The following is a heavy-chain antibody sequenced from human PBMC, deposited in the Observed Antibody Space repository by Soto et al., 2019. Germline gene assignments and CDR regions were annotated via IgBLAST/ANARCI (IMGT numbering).Heavy chain of an antibody. CDR3: ASGTVRVQPYYYMDV. D-gene: IGHD1-1*01. CDR1: GGSFSGYY. V-gene: IGHV4-34*01. J-gene: IGHJ6*03. CDR2: INHSGST. Sequence: SETLSLTCAVYGGSFSGYYWSWIRQPPGKGLEWIGEINHSGSTNYNPSLKSRVTISVDTSKNQFSLKLSSVTAADTAVYYCASGTVRVQPYYYMDVWGKGTSVTVSS.